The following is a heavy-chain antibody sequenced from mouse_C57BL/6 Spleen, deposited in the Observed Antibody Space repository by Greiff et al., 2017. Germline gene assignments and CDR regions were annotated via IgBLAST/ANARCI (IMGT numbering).Heavy chain of an antibody. D-gene: IGHD1-1*01. V-gene: IGHV1-55*01. Sequence: QVQLQQPGAELVKPGASVKMSCKASGYTFTSYWITWVKQRPGQGLEWIGDIYPGSGSTNYNEKFKSKATLTVDTSSSTAYMQLSSLTSEESAVYYCARMNYGSSFEGFAYWGQGTLVTVSA. CDR2: IYPGSGST. J-gene: IGHJ3*01. CDR1: GYTFTSYW. CDR3: ARMNYGSSFEGFAY.